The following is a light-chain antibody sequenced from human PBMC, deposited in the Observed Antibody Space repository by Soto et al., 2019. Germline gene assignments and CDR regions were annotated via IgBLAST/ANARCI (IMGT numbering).Light chain of an antibody. CDR3: QQRSNWPPFT. J-gene: IGKJ5*01. CDR2: DAS. Sequence: EIVLTQSPVTLSLSPGERATLSCRASQSVSRYLAWYQQKPGQAPRLLIYDASNRATGIPARFSGSGSGTDFTLTISSLEPEDFAVYYCQQRSNWPPFTFGQGTRLEIK. CDR1: QSVSRY. V-gene: IGKV3-11*01.